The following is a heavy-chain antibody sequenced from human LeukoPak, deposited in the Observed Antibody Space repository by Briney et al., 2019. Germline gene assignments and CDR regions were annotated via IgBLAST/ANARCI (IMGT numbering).Heavy chain of an antibody. Sequence: ASVKVSCKASGYTFTGYYMHWVRQAPGQGLEWMGWINPNSGGTNYAQKFQGRVTMTRDTSISTAYMELSRLRSDDTAVYYCARGKSKAARLLSGVSDYWGQGTLVTVSS. D-gene: IGHD6-6*01. CDR2: INPNSGGT. V-gene: IGHV1-2*02. J-gene: IGHJ4*02. CDR1: GYTFTGYY. CDR3: ARGKSKAARLLSGVSDY.